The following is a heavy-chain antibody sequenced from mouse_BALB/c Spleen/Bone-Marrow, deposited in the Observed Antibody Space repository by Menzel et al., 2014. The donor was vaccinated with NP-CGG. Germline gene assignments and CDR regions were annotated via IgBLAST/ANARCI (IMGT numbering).Heavy chain of an antibody. CDR1: GFTFSDYY. J-gene: IGHJ3*01. V-gene: IGHV5-12*02. CDR2: ISNGGGST. Sequence: EVKVVESGGGLVQPGGSLKLSCATSGFTFSDYYMYWVRQTPEKRLEWVAYISNGGGSTYYPDTVKGRFTISRDNAKNTLYLQMSRLKSEDTAMYYCASVGEIAYWGQGTLVTVSA. D-gene: IGHD4-1*01. CDR3: ASVGEIAY.